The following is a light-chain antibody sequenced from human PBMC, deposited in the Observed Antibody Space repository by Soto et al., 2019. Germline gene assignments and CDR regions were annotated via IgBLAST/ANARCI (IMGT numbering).Light chain of an antibody. CDR2: DAS. Sequence: DIQMTQSPSTLSASVGDRVTITCRASQSISRWLDWYQQKPGKAPKILIYDASNLESGVPSRFSGSGSGTEFTLTISSLQPDDFATYYCQQYTFYSRTFGQGTKVEIK. J-gene: IGKJ1*01. CDR1: QSISRW. V-gene: IGKV1-5*01. CDR3: QQYTFYSRT.